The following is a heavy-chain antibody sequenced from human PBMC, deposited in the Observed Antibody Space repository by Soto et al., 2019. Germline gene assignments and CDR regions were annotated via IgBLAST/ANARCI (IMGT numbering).Heavy chain of an antibody. CDR1: GFSLSTTAEG. D-gene: IGHD2-2*01. CDR3: AHGSCSSADCYPNPYLDY. CDR2: IYWDDGE. Sequence: QITLKESGPTLVNPTQTLTLTCTFSGFSLSTTAEGVGWIRQPPGKALEWLALIYWDDGERYSPSLKSRLTITKDTSKTQVVLTMTNVDPVDTATYYCAHGSCSSADCYPNPYLDYWGQGILVTVSS. J-gene: IGHJ4*02. V-gene: IGHV2-5*02.